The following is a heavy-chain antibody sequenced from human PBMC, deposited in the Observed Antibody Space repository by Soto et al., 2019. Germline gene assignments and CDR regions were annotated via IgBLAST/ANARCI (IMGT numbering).Heavy chain of an antibody. Sequence: EVQLLESGGGLVHPGGSLRLSCAASGFPFSSYTMSWGRQVPGKGLEWVSGISSSGGSTVYADSVKGRFTISRDNFKNTLYLKMNSLRADDTAVYYCAKGWGESWGQGTPVTVS. V-gene: IGHV3-23*01. J-gene: IGHJ5*02. D-gene: IGHD7-27*01. CDR1: GFPFSSYT. CDR3: AKGWGES. CDR2: ISSSGGST.